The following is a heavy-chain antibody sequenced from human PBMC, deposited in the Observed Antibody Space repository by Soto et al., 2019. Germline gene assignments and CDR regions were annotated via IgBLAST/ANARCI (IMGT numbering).Heavy chain of an antibody. J-gene: IGHJ6*02. CDR2: IGTAGDT. Sequence: GSLRLSCAASGFTFSSYDMHWVRQATGKGLEWVSAIGTAGDTYYPGSVKGRFTISRENAKNSLYFQMNSLRAGDTAVYYCARAREGGMDVWGQGTTVTVAS. D-gene: IGHD1-26*01. CDR1: GFTFSSYD. V-gene: IGHV3-13*01. CDR3: ARAREGGMDV.